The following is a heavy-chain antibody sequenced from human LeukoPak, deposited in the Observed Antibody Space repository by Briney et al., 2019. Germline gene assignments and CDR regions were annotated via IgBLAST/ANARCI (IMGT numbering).Heavy chain of an antibody. J-gene: IGHJ3*02. D-gene: IGHD5-24*01. V-gene: IGHV4-59*01. CDR2: IYYSGST. CDR3: AREGRDGYNFAFDI. CDR1: GGSISSYY. Sequence: SETLSLICTVSGGSISSYYWSWIRQPPGKGLEWIGYIYYSGSTNFNPSLKSRVTISVDTSKNQFSLKLSSVTAADTAVYYCAREGRDGYNFAFDIWGQGTMVTVSS.